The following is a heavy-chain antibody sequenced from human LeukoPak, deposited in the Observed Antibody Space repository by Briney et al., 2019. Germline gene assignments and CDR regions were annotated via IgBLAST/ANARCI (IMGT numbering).Heavy chain of an antibody. V-gene: IGHV1-18*01. CDR1: GYTFTNYG. CDR2: LSAYNGKT. Sequence: ASVKVSCKASGYTFTNYGISWVRQAPGQGLEWLGWLSAYNGKTNYAQRLQGRVTMTTDTSTSAAYMDLTSLRSDDTAVYYCARDTGSGYRTDAFDIWGQGTMVTVSS. D-gene: IGHD3-22*01. CDR3: ARDTGSGYRTDAFDI. J-gene: IGHJ3*02.